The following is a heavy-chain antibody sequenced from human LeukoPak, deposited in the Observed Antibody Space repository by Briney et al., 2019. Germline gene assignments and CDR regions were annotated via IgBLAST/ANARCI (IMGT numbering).Heavy chain of an antibody. J-gene: IGHJ6*03. D-gene: IGHD6-13*01. CDR1: SGSISSRSHY. CDR2: IYHSGTT. Sequence: SETLSLTCSFSSGSISSRSHYWGWIRQSPEKGLEWIGSIYHSGTTYHNPSLKSRVTISVDTSMNQFSLNLSGVTAADTAVYYCASQFSSTWYSLHFYYYMDVWGKGTTVTVSS. CDR3: ASQFSSTWYSLHFYYYMDV. V-gene: IGHV4-39*01.